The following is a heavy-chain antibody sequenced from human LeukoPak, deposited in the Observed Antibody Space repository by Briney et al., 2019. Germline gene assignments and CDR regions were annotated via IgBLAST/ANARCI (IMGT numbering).Heavy chain of an antibody. D-gene: IGHD3-10*01. CDR1: RFMFSNYG. CDR2: IYYDGSNK. Sequence: GGSLRLSCAASRFMFSNYGMHWVRQAPGKGLEWVAIIYYDGSNKYYVDSVKGRFTISRDNSKNMLYLQMNSLRAEDTAVYYCASGRRSGSYSYYFDYWGQGTLVTVSS. J-gene: IGHJ4*02. CDR3: ASGRRSGSYSYYFDY. V-gene: IGHV3-33*01.